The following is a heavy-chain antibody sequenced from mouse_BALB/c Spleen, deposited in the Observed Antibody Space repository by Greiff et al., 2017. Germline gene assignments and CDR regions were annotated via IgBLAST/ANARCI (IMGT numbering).Heavy chain of an antibody. CDR2: ISNGGGST. V-gene: IGHV5-12-2*01. J-gene: IGHJ3*01. Sequence: EVHLVESGGGLVQPGGSLKLSCAASGFTFSSYTMSWVRQTPEKRLEWVAYISNGGGSTYYPDTVKGRFTISRDNAKNTLYLQMSSLKSEDTAMYYCARQGSTMITTWFAYWGQGTLVTVSA. CDR1: GFTFSSYT. CDR3: ARQGSTMITTWFAY. D-gene: IGHD2-4*01.